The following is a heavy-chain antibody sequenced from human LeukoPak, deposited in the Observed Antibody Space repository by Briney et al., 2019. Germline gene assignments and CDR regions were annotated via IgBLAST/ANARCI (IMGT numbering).Heavy chain of an antibody. J-gene: IGHJ5*02. Sequence: ASVKVSCKVSGYTLTELSMHWVRQAPGKGLEWMGGFDPEDGETIYAQKFQGRVTMTEDTPTDTAYMELSSLRSEDTAVYYCATGVPYDSQYYWFDPWGQGTLVTVSS. D-gene: IGHD3-22*01. CDR3: ATGVPYDSQYYWFDP. CDR1: GYTLTELS. V-gene: IGHV1-24*01. CDR2: FDPEDGET.